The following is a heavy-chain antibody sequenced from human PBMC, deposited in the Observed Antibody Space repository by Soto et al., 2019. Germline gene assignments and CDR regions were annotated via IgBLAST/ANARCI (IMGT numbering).Heavy chain of an antibody. V-gene: IGHV4-31*03. D-gene: IGHD5-18*01. Sequence: PSETLSRTCTVSGGSVSSGGYYWTWIRQRPGQGLEWIGYIYFTGITYYNPSLNSRVTISVGTSKNQFSLQLSSVTAADTAVYYCARRGRYSYGHYYYYGMDVWGQGTTVTVSS. CDR2: IYFTGIT. CDR1: GGSVSSGGYY. J-gene: IGHJ6*02. CDR3: ARRGRYSYGHYYYYGMDV.